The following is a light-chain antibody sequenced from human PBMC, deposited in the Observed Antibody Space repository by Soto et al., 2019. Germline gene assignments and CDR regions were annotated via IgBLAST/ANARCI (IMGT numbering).Light chain of an antibody. CDR1: QSLLHRNGHKY. J-gene: IGKJ1*01. V-gene: IGKV2-28*01. CDR2: LGS. CDR3: MQGLQSPWT. Sequence: DIVMTQSPLSLPVTPGEPASISCRSSQSLLHRNGHKYLNWYLQKPGQYPHLLIYLGSSRASGVPDRFSGSGSGTDFTLKISRVEAEDVGVYYCMQGLQSPWTFGQGTKVEIK.